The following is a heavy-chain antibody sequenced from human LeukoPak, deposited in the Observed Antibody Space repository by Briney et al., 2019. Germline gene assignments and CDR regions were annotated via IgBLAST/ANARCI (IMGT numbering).Heavy chain of an antibody. V-gene: IGHV4-31*03. J-gene: IGHJ4*02. Sequence: PSETLSLTCTVSGGSISGGGYYWSWIRQHPGKGLEWIGYIYYSGSTYYNPSLKSRVTISVDTSKNQFSLKLSSVTAADTAVYYCARVLGSWFGELTNFDYWGQGTLVTVSS. D-gene: IGHD3-10*01. CDR1: GGSISGGGYY. CDR3: ARVLGSWFGELTNFDY. CDR2: IYYSGST.